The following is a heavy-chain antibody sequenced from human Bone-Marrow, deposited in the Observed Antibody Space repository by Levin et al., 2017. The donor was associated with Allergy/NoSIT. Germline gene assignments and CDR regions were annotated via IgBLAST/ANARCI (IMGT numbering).Heavy chain of an antibody. D-gene: IGHD3-16*01. CDR1: GASISSSTDSY. J-gene: IGHJ4*02. CDR3: ASGPRGGFDS. CDR2: IYYAGST. V-gene: IGHV4-39*07. Sequence: SETLSLTCTVSGASISSSTDSYWGWIRQPPGKGLQWIGSIYYAGSTYYNPSLSNRITISVDTSKNQFSLKLSSVTAADTAVYYCASGPRGGFDSWGQGTLVTVPS.